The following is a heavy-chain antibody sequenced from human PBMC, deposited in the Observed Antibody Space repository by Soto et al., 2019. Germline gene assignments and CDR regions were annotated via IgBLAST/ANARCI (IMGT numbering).Heavy chain of an antibody. V-gene: IGHV4-34*01. D-gene: IGHD2-2*01. CDR1: GGSFSGYY. J-gene: IGHJ5*02. Sequence: SETLSLTCAVYGGSFSGYYWSWIRQPPGKGLEWIGEINHSGSTNYNPSLKSRVTISVDTSKYQFSLKLSSVTAADTAVYYCARWDRPIVVVPAAMSDNWFDPWGQGTLVTVSS. CDR3: ARWDRPIVVVPAAMSDNWFDP. CDR2: INHSGST.